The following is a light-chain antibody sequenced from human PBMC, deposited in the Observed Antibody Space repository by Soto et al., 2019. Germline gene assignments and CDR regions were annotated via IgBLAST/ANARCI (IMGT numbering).Light chain of an antibody. Sequence: QSVLTQSPSASASLGASVKLTCTLNSGHSSYAIAWHQQQPEKGLRYLMKLNSDGSHSKGDGIPDRFSGSSSGAERYLTISSLQSEDEADYYCQTWGTGIQVFGGGTQLTVL. CDR1: SGHSSYA. CDR2: LNSDGSH. V-gene: IGLV4-69*01. J-gene: IGLJ2*01. CDR3: QTWGTGIQV.